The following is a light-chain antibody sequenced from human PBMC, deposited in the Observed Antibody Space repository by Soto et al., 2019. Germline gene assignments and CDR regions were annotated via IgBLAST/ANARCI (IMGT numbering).Light chain of an antibody. J-gene: IGKJ3*01. Sequence: EIVLTQSPGTLSLSPGERATLSCRASQSVSSSYLAWYQQKPGQAPRLLIYGASSRATGIPDRFGGSGSGTDFTLTVSRLEPEDLAVDYCQQYGSAPFAFGPGTKVDIK. CDR2: GAS. V-gene: IGKV3-20*01. CDR3: QQYGSAPFA. CDR1: QSVSSSY.